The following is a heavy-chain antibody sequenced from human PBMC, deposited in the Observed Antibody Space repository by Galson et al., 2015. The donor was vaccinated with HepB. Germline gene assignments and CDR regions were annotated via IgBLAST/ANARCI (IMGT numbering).Heavy chain of an antibody. V-gene: IGHV3-23*01. CDR2: ISGSGGST. Sequence: SLRLSCAASGSTFSSYAMSWVRQAPGKGLEWVSAISGSGGSTYYADSVKGRFTISRDNSKNTLYLQMNSLRAGDTAVYYCAKDRGYSYGHPIFDYWGQGTLVTVSS. J-gene: IGHJ4*02. CDR1: GSTFSSYA. CDR3: AKDRGYSYGHPIFDY. D-gene: IGHD5-18*01.